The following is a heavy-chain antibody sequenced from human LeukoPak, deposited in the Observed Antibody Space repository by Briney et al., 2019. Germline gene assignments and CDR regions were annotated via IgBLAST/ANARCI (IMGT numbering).Heavy chain of an antibody. D-gene: IGHD6-13*01. Sequence: SQTLSLTCTVSGGSVSSGDYYWTWIRQPAGKGLEWIGRIYTSGSTTYSPSLKSRVTISRDTSKNQFSLKLSSVTAADTAVYYCARSRIAAAGTNWFDPWGQGTLVTVSS. J-gene: IGHJ5*02. CDR2: IYTSGST. CDR1: GGSVSSGDYY. CDR3: ARSRIAAAGTNWFDP. V-gene: IGHV4-61*02.